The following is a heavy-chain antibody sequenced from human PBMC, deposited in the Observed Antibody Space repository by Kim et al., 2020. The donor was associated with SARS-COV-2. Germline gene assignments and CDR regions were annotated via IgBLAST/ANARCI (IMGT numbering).Heavy chain of an antibody. CDR3: ASAPLRCSSTSCSEPAVAGIFDY. D-gene: IGHD2-2*01. V-gene: IGHV4-31*03. J-gene: IGHJ4*02. Sequence: SETLSLTCTVSGGSISSGGYYWSWIRQHPGKGLEWIGYIYYSGSTYYNPSLKSRVTISVDTSKNQFSLKLSSVTAADTAVYYCASAPLRCSSTSCSEPAVAGIFDYWGQGTLVTVSS. CDR2: IYYSGST. CDR1: GGSISSGGYY.